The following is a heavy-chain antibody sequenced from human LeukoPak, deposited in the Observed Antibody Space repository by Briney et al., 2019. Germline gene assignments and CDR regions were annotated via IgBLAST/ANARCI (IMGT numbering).Heavy chain of an antibody. D-gene: IGHD3-16*01. J-gene: IGHJ4*02. CDR3: AKGYYDYVWGSYYFDY. CDR2: ISGSGGST. CDR1: GFTFSSYA. V-gene: IGHV3-23*01. Sequence: GGSLRLPCAASGFTFSSYAMSWVRQAPGKGLEWVSAISGSGGSTYYADSVKGRFTISRDNSRNTLYLQMNSLRAEDTAVYYCAKGYYDYVWGSYYFDYWGQGTLVTVSS.